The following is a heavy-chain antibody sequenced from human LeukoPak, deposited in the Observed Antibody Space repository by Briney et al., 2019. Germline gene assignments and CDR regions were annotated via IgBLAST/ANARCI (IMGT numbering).Heavy chain of an antibody. CDR1: GLPYSDYG. Sequence: PGRSLRLSCAASGLPYSDYGMHWVRQTPGKGLVWVSLIWYHGSKIYYADSERARFTISRDNPKNALFLQMNNLRAKDTAVYHCVRGSDGWFGDGLGRFAFDLWGEGTMV. D-gene: IGHD3-10*01. CDR2: IWYHGSKI. J-gene: IGHJ3*01. CDR3: VRGSDGWFGDGLGRFAFDL. V-gene: IGHV3-33*01.